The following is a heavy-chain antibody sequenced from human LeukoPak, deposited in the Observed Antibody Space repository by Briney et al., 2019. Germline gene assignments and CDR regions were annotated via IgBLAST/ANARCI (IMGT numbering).Heavy chain of an antibody. Sequence: ASVKVSCKASGGTFSSYAISWVLQAPGQGLEWMGGIIPIFGTANYAQKFQGRVTITTDESTSTAYMELSSLRSEDTAVYYCARNIASYYDSSGYLDYWGQGTLVTVSS. CDR2: IIPIFGTA. CDR1: GGTFSSYA. J-gene: IGHJ4*02. D-gene: IGHD3-22*01. CDR3: ARNIASYYDSSGYLDY. V-gene: IGHV1-69*05.